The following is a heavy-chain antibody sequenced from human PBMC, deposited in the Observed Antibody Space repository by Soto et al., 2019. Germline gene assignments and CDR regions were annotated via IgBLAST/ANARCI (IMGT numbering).Heavy chain of an antibody. CDR2: ANTGSTAI. D-gene: IGHD3-16*01. V-gene: IGHV3-48*01. Sequence: TVWSLRLSCSASLFTLSSYSMNWVLQSPRRGLEWIAYANTGSTAIYYADSVKGRFTISRDNAQNSLYLQMDSLRAEDTAMFYCAREAHRGGFDIWGQGTLVTVSS. J-gene: IGHJ5*02. CDR3: AREAHRGGFDI. CDR1: LFTLSSYS.